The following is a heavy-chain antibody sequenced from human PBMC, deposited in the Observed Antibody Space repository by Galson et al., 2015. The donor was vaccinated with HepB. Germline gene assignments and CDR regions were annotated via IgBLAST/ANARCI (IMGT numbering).Heavy chain of an antibody. CDR3: ARDGGDSSGWYLGPGDY. CDR1: GFTFSSYG. D-gene: IGHD6-19*01. V-gene: IGHV3-33*08. J-gene: IGHJ4*02. CDR2: IWYDGSNK. Sequence: SLRLSCAASGFTFSSYGVHWVRQAPGKGLEWVAVIWYDGSNKYYADSVKGRFSISRDNSKNTLYLQMNSLRGEDTAVYYCARDGGDSSGWYLGPGDYWGQGTLVTVSS.